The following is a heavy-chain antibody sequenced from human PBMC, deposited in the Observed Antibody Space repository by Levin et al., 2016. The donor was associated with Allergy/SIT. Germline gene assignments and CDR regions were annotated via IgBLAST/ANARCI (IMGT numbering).Heavy chain of an antibody. J-gene: IGHJ2*01. Sequence: VRQMPGKGLEWMGIIYPGDSDTRYSPSFQGQVTISADKSISTAYLQWSSLKASDTAMYYCARQGVLGRLVPWYLDLWGRGTLVTVSS. CDR2: IYPGDSDT. D-gene: IGHD6-19*01. V-gene: IGHV5-51*01. CDR3: ARQGVLGRLVPWYLDL.